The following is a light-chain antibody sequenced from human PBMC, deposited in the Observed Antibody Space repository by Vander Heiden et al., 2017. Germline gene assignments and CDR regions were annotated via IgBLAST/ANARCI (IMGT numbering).Light chain of an antibody. CDR1: QSISSL. J-gene: IGKJ2*01. Sequence: DIQMTQSPSTLSASVRARVTITCRASQSISSLLAWYQQKPGKAPKLLIYKASSLESGVPSRFSGSGSGTEFTLTISSLQPDDFATYYCQQYNSYPYTFCQGTKLEIK. CDR2: KAS. V-gene: IGKV1-5*03. CDR3: QQYNSYPYT.